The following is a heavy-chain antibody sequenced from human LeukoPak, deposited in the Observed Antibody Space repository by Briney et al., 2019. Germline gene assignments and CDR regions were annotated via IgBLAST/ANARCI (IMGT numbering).Heavy chain of an antibody. CDR1: GFTFSSYW. CDR3: TTRGTTVTTNSDY. CDR2: IKSKTDGGTT. J-gene: IGHJ4*02. V-gene: IGHV3-15*01. D-gene: IGHD4-17*01. Sequence: GGSLRLSCAASGFTFSSYWMSWVRQAPGKGLEWVGRIKSKTDGGTTDYAAPVKGRFTISRDDSKNTLYLQMNSLKIKDTAVYYCTTRGTTVTTNSDYWGQGTLVTVSS.